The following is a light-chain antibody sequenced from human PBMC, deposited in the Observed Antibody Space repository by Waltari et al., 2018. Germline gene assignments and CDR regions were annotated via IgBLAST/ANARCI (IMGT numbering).Light chain of an antibody. J-gene: IGLJ2*01. CDR1: SSDVDGFNF. CDR3: SSYTSVNTR. Sequence: QSALTQPASMSGSPGQSITISCTGTSSDVDGFNFVSWYQQYPVKAPKLIIYDVAHRPPGFSLPFSGSRSGNTASLTISGLQAEDEADYYCSSYTSVNTRFGGGTKLTVL. V-gene: IGLV2-14*03. CDR2: DVA.